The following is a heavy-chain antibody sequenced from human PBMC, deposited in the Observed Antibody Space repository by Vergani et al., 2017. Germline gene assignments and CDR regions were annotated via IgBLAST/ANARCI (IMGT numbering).Heavy chain of an antibody. CDR1: GYTFTGYY. Sequence: QVQLVQSGAEVKKPGASVKVSCKASGYTFTGYYMHWVRQAPGQGLEWMGWINPNSGGTNYAQKFQGRVTMTRDTSLSTAYMELSSLKASDTAMYYCARRAWAGYDFWSGYNWFDPWGQGTLVTVSS. J-gene: IGHJ5*02. CDR3: ARRAWAGYDFWSGYNWFDP. CDR2: INPNSGGT. V-gene: IGHV1-2*02. D-gene: IGHD3-3*01.